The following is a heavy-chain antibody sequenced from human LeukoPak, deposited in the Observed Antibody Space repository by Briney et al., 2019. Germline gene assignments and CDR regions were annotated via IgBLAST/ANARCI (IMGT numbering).Heavy chain of an antibody. CDR1: GFTVSSNY. CDR2: IYSGGST. CDR3: ARGEYDYVWGSYRPPFDY. V-gene: IGHV3-66*01. J-gene: IGHJ4*02. Sequence: PGGSLGLSCAASGFTVSSNYMSWVRQAPGKGLEWVSVIYSGGSTYYADSVKGRFTISRDNSKNTLYLQMNSLRAEDTAVYYCARGEYDYVWGSYRPPFDYWGQGTLVTVSS. D-gene: IGHD3-16*02.